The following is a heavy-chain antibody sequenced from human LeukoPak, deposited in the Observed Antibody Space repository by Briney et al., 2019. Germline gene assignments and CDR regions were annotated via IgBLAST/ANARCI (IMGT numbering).Heavy chain of an antibody. J-gene: IGHJ4*02. CDR1: GFTFSDYY. CDR2: ISSSSSYT. V-gene: IGHV3-11*06. D-gene: IGHD3-10*01. Sequence: GGYLRLSCAASGFTFSDYYMSWIRQAPGKGLECVSYISSSSSYTNYADSVKGRFTISRDNAKNSLYLQMNSLRAEDTAVYYCARFMVRDKLDYWGQGTLVTVSS. CDR3: ARFMVRDKLDY.